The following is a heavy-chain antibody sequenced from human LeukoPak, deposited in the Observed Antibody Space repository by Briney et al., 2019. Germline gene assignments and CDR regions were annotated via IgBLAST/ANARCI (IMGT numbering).Heavy chain of an antibody. Sequence: PGGSLRLSCAASGFTFSDYYMSWIRQAPGKGLEWVSAISGSGGSTYYADSVKGRFTISRDNSKNTLYLQMNSLRAEDTAVYYCALNEGYFDYWGQGTLVTVSS. V-gene: IGHV3-23*01. D-gene: IGHD1-1*01. CDR2: ISGSGGST. J-gene: IGHJ4*02. CDR3: ALNEGYFDY. CDR1: GFTFSDYY.